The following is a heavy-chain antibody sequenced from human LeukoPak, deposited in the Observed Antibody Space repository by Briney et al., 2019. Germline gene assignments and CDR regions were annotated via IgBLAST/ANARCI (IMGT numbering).Heavy chain of an antibody. D-gene: IGHD2-21*01. J-gene: IGHJ5*02. Sequence: WVRQAPGKGLEWIGSIYYSGSTYYNPSLKSRVTISVDTSKNQFSLKLSSVTAADTAVYYCARHAIGWFDPWGQGTLVTVSS. CDR2: IYYSGST. CDR3: ARHAIGWFDP. V-gene: IGHV4-39*01.